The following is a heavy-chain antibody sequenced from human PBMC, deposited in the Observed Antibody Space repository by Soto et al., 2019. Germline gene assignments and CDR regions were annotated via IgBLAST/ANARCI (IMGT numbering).Heavy chain of an antibody. D-gene: IGHD3-22*01. CDR1: GGSISSGAYY. Sequence: QVQLQESGPGLVKPSQTLSLTCTVSGGSISSGAYYWSWIRQHPGKGLEWFGYIYYSGTTYYNPSLKSRLAISVDRSKNQFSLKLSSVPAADTPLYYCARGYDTSGYWGGLDFDYWGQGTLVTVSS. J-gene: IGHJ4*02. CDR3: ARGYDTSGYWGGLDFDY. V-gene: IGHV4-31*03. CDR2: IYYSGTT.